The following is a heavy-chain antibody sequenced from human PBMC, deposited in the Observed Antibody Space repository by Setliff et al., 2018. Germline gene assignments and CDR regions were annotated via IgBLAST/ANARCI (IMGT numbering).Heavy chain of an antibody. CDR3: ASFIIGGLQNWFDP. D-gene: IGHD5-12*01. Sequence: SETLSLTCAVYGGSFSGYYWSWIRQPPGKGLEWIGEINHSGSTIYNPSLKSRVTISVDTSKNQFSLMLNSVTAADTAVYYCASFIIGGLQNWFDPWGHGTLVTVSS. V-gene: IGHV4-34*01. CDR1: GGSFSGYY. J-gene: IGHJ5*02. CDR2: INHSGST.